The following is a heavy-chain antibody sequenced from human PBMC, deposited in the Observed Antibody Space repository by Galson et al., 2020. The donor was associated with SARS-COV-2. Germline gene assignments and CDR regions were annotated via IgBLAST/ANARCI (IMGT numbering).Heavy chain of an antibody. CDR1: GYTFTGYY. Sequence: ASVKVSCKASGYTFTGYYMHWVRQAPGQGLEWLGWINPNSGGTNYAQKFQGRVTMTWDTSISTAYMELSRLRSDDTAVYYCARENTYYFDYWGQGTLVTVSS. CDR2: INPNSGGT. V-gene: IGHV1-2*02. D-gene: IGHD2-2*02. CDR3: ARENTYYFDY. J-gene: IGHJ4*02.